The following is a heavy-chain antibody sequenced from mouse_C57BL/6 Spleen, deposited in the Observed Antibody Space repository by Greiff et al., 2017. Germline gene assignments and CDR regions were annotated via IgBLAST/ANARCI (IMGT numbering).Heavy chain of an antibody. D-gene: IGHD1-1*01. CDR3: AREAYGSSYYEAMDY. J-gene: IGHJ4*01. Sequence: EVQLQESGPGLVKPSQSLSLTCSVTGYSITSGNYWNWNRQFPGNKLEWMGYISYDGSKYYNPSLKNRSTITRDTSKNQFFLKLNTVTTDDTATYYWAREAYGSSYYEAMDYWGQGTSVTVSS. V-gene: IGHV3-6*01. CDR2: ISYDGSK. CDR1: GYSITSGNY.